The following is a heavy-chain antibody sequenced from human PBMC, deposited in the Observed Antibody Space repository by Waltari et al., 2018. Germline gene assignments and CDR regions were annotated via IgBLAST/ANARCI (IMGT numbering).Heavy chain of an antibody. CDR1: GYTFTRYA. V-gene: IGHV7-4-1*02. D-gene: IGHD3-10*01. CDR3: AKGTAEDYFDY. Sequence: QVQLVQSGSELKKPGASVKVSCKASGYTFTRYAMHWVRQAPGQGLEWMGWVNTNTGNPTYAQGFTGRCAFSLDTSVSTAYLQISSLKAEDTAVYYCAKGTAEDYFDYWGQGTLVTVSS. CDR2: VNTNTGNP. J-gene: IGHJ4*02.